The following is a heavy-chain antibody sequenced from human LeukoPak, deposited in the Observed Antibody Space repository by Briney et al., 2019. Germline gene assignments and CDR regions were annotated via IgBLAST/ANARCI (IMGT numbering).Heavy chain of an antibody. Sequence: PGGSLRLSCAASGFTFDDYAMHWVRQVPGKGLEWVSGINWNSGSIGYADAVKGRFAISRDNAKNSLYLQMNSLRAEDTALYYCAKDIAYLYDGSGYYATYDKWGQGTLVTVSS. CDR2: INWNSGSI. J-gene: IGHJ4*02. V-gene: IGHV3-9*01. D-gene: IGHD3-22*01. CDR3: AKDIAYLYDGSGYYATYDK. CDR1: GFTFDDYA.